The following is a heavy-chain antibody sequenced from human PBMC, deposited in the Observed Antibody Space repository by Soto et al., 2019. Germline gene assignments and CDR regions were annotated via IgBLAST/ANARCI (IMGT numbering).Heavy chain of an antibody. Sequence: QVQLVESGGGVVQPGTSLRLSCVGSGFTFRSYVIHWVRQAPGKGLEWVALTSNDGGNNFYGDSVKGRFTISRDNSRNTVELQMDSLRLEDTALYYCARWGTTGGLDVWGQGTLVSVSS. CDR2: TSNDGGNN. V-gene: IGHV3-33*05. CDR1: GFTFRSYV. CDR3: ARWGTTGGLDV. D-gene: IGHD3-16*01. J-gene: IGHJ4*02.